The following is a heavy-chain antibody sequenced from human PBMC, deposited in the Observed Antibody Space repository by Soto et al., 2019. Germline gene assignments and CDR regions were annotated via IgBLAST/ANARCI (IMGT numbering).Heavy chain of an antibody. J-gene: IGHJ4*02. CDR1: VFTFSDHY. Sequence: SLRLSCAASVFTFSDHYMDWFRQAPGKGLEWVGRTRNKANSYTTEYAASVKGRFTISRDDSKNSLYLQMNSLKTEDTAVYYCVSQTYYDSSGYYNYWGQGTLVTVSS. D-gene: IGHD3-22*01. CDR2: TRNKANSYTT. V-gene: IGHV3-72*01. CDR3: VSQTYYDSSGYYNY.